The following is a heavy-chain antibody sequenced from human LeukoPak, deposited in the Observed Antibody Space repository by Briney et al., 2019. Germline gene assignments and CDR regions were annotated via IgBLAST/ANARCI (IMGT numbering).Heavy chain of an antibody. CDR2: VNPKTGNT. CDR1: GYTFTSYD. CDR3: ARGLFWFGDLKTHWFDP. Sequence: GASVKVSCKASGYTFTSYDINWVRQATGQGLEWMGWVNPKTGNTGYAQNFQGRVTMTRDTSISTAYMELSSLRSEDTAVYHCARGLFWFGDLKTHWFDPWGQGTLVTVSS. J-gene: IGHJ5*02. D-gene: IGHD3-10*01. V-gene: IGHV1-8*01.